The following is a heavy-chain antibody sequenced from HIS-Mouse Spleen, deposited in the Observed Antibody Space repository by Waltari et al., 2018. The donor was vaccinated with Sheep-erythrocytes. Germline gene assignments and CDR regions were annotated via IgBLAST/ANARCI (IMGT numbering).Heavy chain of an antibody. Sequence: EVQLVESGGGLVKPGGSLRLSCAASGFTFSSYSMNWVRQAPGKGLEWVESISSSSSYIDYADSVKGRFTISRDNAKNSLYLQMNSLRAEDTAVYYCARDTGTDAFDIWGQGTMVTVSS. J-gene: IGHJ3*02. D-gene: IGHD1-1*01. CDR1: GFTFSSYS. CDR2: ISSSSSYI. CDR3: ARDTGTDAFDI. V-gene: IGHV3-21*01.